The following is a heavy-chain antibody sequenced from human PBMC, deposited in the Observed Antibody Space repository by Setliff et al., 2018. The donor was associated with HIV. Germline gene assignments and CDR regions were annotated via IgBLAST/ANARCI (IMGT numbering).Heavy chain of an antibody. CDR1: AGSIRSGGYY. D-gene: IGHD6-6*01. J-gene: IGHJ2*01. Sequence: SETLSLTCSVPAGSIRSGGYYWSWIRQPPGKGLEWIGYINFSGSTYYNPSLRSRTTISIDTSKNQFSLKVSSVTAADTAVYYCARGSGIAARRGNWYFDLWGRGTLVTVSS. V-gene: IGHV4-31*03. CDR2: INFSGST. CDR3: ARGSGIAARRGNWYFDL.